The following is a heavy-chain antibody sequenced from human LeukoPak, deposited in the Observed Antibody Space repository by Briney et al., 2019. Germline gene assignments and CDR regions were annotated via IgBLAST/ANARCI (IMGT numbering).Heavy chain of an antibody. D-gene: IGHD6-19*01. J-gene: IGHJ4*02. CDR1: GFTFSSYS. CDR3: ARDGSSGAGY. V-gene: IGHV3-21*01. Sequence: GGSLRLSCAASGFTFSSYSMNWVRQAPGKGLEWVSSISSSSSYIYYADSVKGRFTISRDNVKNSLYLQMNSLRAEDTAVYYCARDGSSGAGYWGQGTLVTVSS. CDR2: ISSSSSYI.